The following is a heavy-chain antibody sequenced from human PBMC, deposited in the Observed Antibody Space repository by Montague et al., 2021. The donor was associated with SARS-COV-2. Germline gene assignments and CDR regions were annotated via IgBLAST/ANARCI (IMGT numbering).Heavy chain of an antibody. Sequence: TLSLTCTVSGGSISSGSYNWSWIRQPAGKGLEWIGRIDTSGTTDYXVSLKSRVTISVDTSKNQFSLKLTSVTAADTAVYYCARAHSGSWAHLDNWGQGSLVTVSS. V-gene: IGHV4-61*02. CDR1: GGSISSGSYN. CDR3: ARAHSGSWAHLDN. D-gene: IGHD5-12*01. J-gene: IGHJ4*02. CDR2: IDTSGTT.